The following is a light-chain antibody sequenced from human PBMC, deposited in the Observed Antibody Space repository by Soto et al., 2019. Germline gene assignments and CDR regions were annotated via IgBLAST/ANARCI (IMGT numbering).Light chain of an antibody. J-gene: IGKJ1*01. CDR2: KAS. CDR3: QQYQTYSQ. Sequence: DIQMTQSPSTLSASVGDRVTITCRASQSINTWLAWYQLKPGRAPKPLISKASTLESGVSSRFSGSGSGTEFTLTISSLQPDDFATYYCQQYQTYSQFGQGTKVDIK. V-gene: IGKV1-5*03. CDR1: QSINTW.